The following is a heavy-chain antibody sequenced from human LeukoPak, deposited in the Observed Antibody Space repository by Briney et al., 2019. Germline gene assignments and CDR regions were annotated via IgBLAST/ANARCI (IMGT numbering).Heavy chain of an antibody. D-gene: IGHD4/OR15-4a*01. CDR3: ARVRANNFDY. V-gene: IGHV3-53*01. CDR2: IYSGGST. Sequence: PGGSLRLSCAASGFTVSSNYMTWVRQAPGKGLEWVSVIYSGGSTYYADSVKGRFTVSRDNSKNTLYLQMNSLRAEDTAVYYCARVRANNFDYWGQGTLVTVSS. J-gene: IGHJ4*02. CDR1: GFTVSSNY.